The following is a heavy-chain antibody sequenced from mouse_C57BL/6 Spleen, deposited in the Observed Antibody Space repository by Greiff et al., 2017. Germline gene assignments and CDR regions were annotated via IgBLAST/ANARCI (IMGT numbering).Heavy chain of an antibody. CDR2: IDPNSGGT. CDR3: ARGRVYYDYDEGAMDY. D-gene: IGHD2-4*01. Sequence: QVQLQQSGAELVKPGASVKLSCKASGYTFTSYWMHWVKQRPGRGLEWIGRIDPNSGGTKYNEKFKSKATLTVDKPSSTAYMQLSSLTSEDSAVYYCARGRVYYDYDEGAMDYWGQGTSVTVSS. V-gene: IGHV1-72*01. J-gene: IGHJ4*01. CDR1: GYTFTSYW.